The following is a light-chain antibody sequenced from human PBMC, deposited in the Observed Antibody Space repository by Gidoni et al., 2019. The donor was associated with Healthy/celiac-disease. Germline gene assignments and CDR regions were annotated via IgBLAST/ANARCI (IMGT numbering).Light chain of an antibody. V-gene: IGKV1-39*01. J-gene: IGKJ3*01. Sequence: DIQMTQSPSSLSASVGDRVTITCRASQSISSYLNWYQQKPGKAPKLLIYAASSLQSGVTSRFSGSGSGTDFTLTISSLQPEDFATYYCQQSYSTLFTFGHGTKVDIK. CDR3: QQSYSTLFT. CDR1: QSISSY. CDR2: AAS.